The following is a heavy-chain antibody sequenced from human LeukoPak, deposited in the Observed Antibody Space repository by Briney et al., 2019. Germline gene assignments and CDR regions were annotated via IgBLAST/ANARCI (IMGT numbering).Heavy chain of an antibody. V-gene: IGHV1-24*01. CDR2: FDPEDGET. CDR1: GYTLTELS. D-gene: IGHD2-2*02. J-gene: IGHJ4*02. Sequence: ASVKVSCKVSGYTLTELSMHWVRQAPGKGHEWIGGFDPEDGETIYAQKFQGRVTMTEDTSTDTVYMDLSSLRSEDTAVYYCTRDILDYCDTTSCHKGNSWGQGTLVTVSS. CDR3: TRDILDYCDTTSCHKGNS.